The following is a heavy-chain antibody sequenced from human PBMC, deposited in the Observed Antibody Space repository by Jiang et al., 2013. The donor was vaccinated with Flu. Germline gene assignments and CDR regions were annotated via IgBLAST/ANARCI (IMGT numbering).Heavy chain of an antibody. Sequence: GLVKPSGTLSLTCAVSGGSISSSNWWSWVRQPPGKGLEWIGEIYHSGSTNYNPSLKSRVTISVDKSKNQFSLKLSSVTAADTAVYYCARVRYYDSSGYYYNWFDPWGQGTLVTVSS. D-gene: IGHD3-22*01. CDR2: IYHSGST. V-gene: IGHV4-4*02. J-gene: IGHJ5*02. CDR1: GGSISSSNW. CDR3: ARVRYYDSSGYYYNWFDP.